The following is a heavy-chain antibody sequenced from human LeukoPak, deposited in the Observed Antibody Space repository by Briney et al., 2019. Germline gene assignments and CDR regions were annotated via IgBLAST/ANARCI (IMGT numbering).Heavy chain of an antibody. J-gene: IGHJ6*03. Sequence: GGSLTLSCAASGFTFSSYTMVWVRQAPGKGLEYVAAIISNGGRTHYTDAVKGRFTISRDNSENTVFLQMGSLRADDMAVYYCARVKMGATISDFYYYYGDVWGKGTTVTVSS. V-gene: IGHV3-64*02. CDR1: GFTFSSYT. D-gene: IGHD1-26*01. CDR2: IISNGGRT. CDR3: ARVKMGATISDFYYYYGDV.